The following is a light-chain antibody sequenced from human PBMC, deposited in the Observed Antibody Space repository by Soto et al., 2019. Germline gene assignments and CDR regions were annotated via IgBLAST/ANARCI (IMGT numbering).Light chain of an antibody. CDR3: QQRSNWPPWT. J-gene: IGKJ1*01. Sequence: EIVLTQSPATLSLSPGERATLSCRASQSVDSYLAWYQQKPGQAPRLLIYDASNRATGIPARFSGSGSGTDFTLTISSLEPEDFAVYYCQQRSNWPPWTVGQGTKVDIK. V-gene: IGKV3-11*01. CDR1: QSVDSY. CDR2: DAS.